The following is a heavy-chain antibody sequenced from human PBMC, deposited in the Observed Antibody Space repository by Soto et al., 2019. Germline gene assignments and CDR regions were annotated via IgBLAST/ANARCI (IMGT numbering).Heavy chain of an antibody. CDR1: GFTFDDYA. V-gene: IGHV3-9*01. J-gene: IGHJ4*02. CDR3: AKDSHFGRGYFDY. Sequence: GGSLRLSCAASGFTFDDYAMHWVRQAPGKGLEWVSGISWNSGSIGYADSVKGRFTISRDNAKNSLYLQMNSLRAEDTALYYCAKDSHFGRGYFDYWGQGTLVTVSS. CDR2: ISWNSGSI. D-gene: IGHD3-10*01.